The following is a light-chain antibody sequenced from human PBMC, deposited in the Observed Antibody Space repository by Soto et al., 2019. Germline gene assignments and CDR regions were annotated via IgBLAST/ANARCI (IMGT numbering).Light chain of an antibody. CDR1: QGIGND. Sequence: DIQMTQSPSSLSASVGDIVTITCRASQGIGNDLGWYQQKPGKAPKRLIYLTYSLQTGVPSRFSGSGSGTEFSLTISSLQPEDSATYFCLQHNSYPRKFGQGTKVDIK. CDR2: LTY. CDR3: LQHNSYPRK. J-gene: IGKJ1*01. V-gene: IGKV1-17*01.